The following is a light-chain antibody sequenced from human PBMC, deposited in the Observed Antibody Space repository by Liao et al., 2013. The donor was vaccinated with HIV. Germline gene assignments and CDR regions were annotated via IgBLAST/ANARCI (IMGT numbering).Light chain of an antibody. CDR3: QVWDHSSDQGV. V-gene: IGLV3-21*04. J-gene: IGLJ3*02. Sequence: SYVLTQPPSVSVAPGKTATVTCGGSNIRSRGVHWYQQRPGQAPVLVMYYDQNRPSGIPERISGSISGNTATLTISGVETGDEADYFCQVWDHSSDQGVFGGGTKLTVL. CDR2: YDQ. CDR1: NIRSRG.